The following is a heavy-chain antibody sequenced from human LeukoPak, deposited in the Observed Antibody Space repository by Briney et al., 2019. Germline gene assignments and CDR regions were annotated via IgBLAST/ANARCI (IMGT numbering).Heavy chain of an antibody. V-gene: IGHV3-33*01. D-gene: IGHD3-22*01. CDR1: GFTFSSYG. Sequence: GGSLRLSCAASGFTFSSYGMHWVRQAPGKGLEWVAVIWYDGSNKYYADSVKGRFTISRDNSKNTLYLQMNSLRAEDTAVYYCARAPPYDSSGYYHHWGQGTLVTVPS. J-gene: IGHJ5*02. CDR2: IWYDGSNK. CDR3: ARAPPYDSSGYYHH.